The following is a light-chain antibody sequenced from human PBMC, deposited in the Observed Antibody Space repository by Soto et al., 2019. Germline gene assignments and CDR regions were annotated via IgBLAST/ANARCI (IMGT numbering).Light chain of an antibody. CDR2: EVS. CDR3: SSDTSYYTRV. Sequence: QSALTQPASVSGSPGQSITFSCTGTSDDVGGYNYVSWYQQHSGKAPKLIIFEVSNRPSGVSDRFSGSKSGNTASLTISGLQPEDEADYFCSSDTSYYTRVFGTGTKVTVL. V-gene: IGLV2-14*03. CDR1: SDDVGGYNY. J-gene: IGLJ1*01.